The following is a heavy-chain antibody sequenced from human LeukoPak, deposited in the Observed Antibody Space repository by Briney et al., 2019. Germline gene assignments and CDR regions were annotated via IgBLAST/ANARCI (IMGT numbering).Heavy chain of an antibody. Sequence: SETLSLTCAVYGESFSGFFWNWIRQPPGRGLEWIGEINHSGSTTFNPSLKSRVTISVDTSKNQFSLKLTSVTAADTAVYYCARRRGVIHTFDYWSQGTLLTVSS. J-gene: IGHJ4*02. CDR2: INHSGST. D-gene: IGHD3-16*02. CDR1: GESFSGFF. V-gene: IGHV4-34*01. CDR3: ARRRGVIHTFDY.